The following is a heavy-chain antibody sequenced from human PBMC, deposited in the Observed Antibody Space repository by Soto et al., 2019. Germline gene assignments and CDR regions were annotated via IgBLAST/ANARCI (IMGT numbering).Heavy chain of an antibody. D-gene: IGHD3-9*01. CDR3: ARLGFEYDTSTPYYNVLHYYGVDV. J-gene: IGHJ6*02. V-gene: IGHV4-59*01. CDR2: IYYSGST. CDR1: GGSISSYY. Sequence: SETLSLTCTVSGGSISSYYWSWIRQPPGKGLEWIGYIYYSGSTNYNPSLKSRVTISVDTSKNQFSLKLSSVTAADTAMYYCARLGFEYDTSTPYYNVLHYYGVDVWGQGTTVTVSS.